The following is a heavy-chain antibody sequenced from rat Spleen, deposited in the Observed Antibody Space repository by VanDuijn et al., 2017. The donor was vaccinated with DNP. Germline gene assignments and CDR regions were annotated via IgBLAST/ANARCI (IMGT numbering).Heavy chain of an antibody. CDR2: IWAAGGT. V-gene: IGHV2-72*01. CDR3: VRHHTCGFDN. D-gene: IGHD1-7*01. Sequence: QVQLKESGPGLVQPSQTLSLTCTVSGFSLTSNGVGWVRQPLGRGLVWMGAIWAAGGTNYNPAVQSRLTISRDTSKSQVFLYPHSLHPEDTGPYYGVRHHTCGFDNSGQGAMVTVSS. J-gene: IGHJ2*01. CDR1: GFSLTSNG.